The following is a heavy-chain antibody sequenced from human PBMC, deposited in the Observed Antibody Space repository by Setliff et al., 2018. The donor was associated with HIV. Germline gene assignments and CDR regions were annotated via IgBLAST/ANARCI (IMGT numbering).Heavy chain of an antibody. Sequence: PSETLSLTCAVSGVSISAYFWSWIRQSPEKGLEWIGYIDNSGNTNYSPSLKSRITISRDTSKNQFSLKLTSVTSADTAVYFCARGLSSPFATGLWGQGTLVTVSS. CDR3: ARGLSSPFATGL. J-gene: IGHJ4*02. D-gene: IGHD6-13*01. CDR2: IDNSGNT. CDR1: GVSISAYF. V-gene: IGHV4-59*12.